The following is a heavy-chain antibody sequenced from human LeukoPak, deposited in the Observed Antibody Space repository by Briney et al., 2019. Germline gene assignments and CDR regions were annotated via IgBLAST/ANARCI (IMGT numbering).Heavy chain of an antibody. D-gene: IGHD3-10*01. V-gene: IGHV3-21*01. CDR1: GFTFSGST. J-gene: IGHJ6*02. Sequence: PGGSLRLSCAASGFTFSGSTMNWVRQAPGKGLEWVSSITGNDSYIYYADSVKGRFTISRDNAKNSLYLQMNSLRAEDTAVYYCARVPTVPGPCYYGMDVWGQGTTVTVSS. CDR3: ARVPTVPGPCYYGMDV. CDR2: ITGNDSYI.